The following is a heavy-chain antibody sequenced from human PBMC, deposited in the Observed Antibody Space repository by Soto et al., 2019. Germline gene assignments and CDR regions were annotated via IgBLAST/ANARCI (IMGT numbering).Heavy chain of an antibody. CDR3: ARGGNTVTAFDY. CDR1: GGSISSYY. D-gene: IGHD2-21*02. Sequence: QVQLQESGPGLVKPSETLSLTCTVSGGSISSYYWSWIRQPPGKGLEWIGYIYYSGSTNYNPSLNSRVTISVDTSKNQFSLKLSSVTAADTAVYYCARGGNTVTAFDYWGQGTLVTVSS. J-gene: IGHJ4*02. V-gene: IGHV4-59*01. CDR2: IYYSGST.